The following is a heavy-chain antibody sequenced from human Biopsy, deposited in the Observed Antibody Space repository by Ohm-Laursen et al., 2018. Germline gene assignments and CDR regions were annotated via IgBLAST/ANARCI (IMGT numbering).Heavy chain of an antibody. CDR3: ATKLTGYFHH. CDR1: GGTFSNYG. V-gene: IGHV1-69*06. Sequence: SVKVSCKPPGGTFSNYGVNWVRQAPGQGLEWLGGNIPILGTGNYAQKFQDRVTVAADTSTSTATMELRSLRSDDTAVYYCATKLTGYFHHWGQGTLVIVSS. CDR2: NIPILGTG. D-gene: IGHD3-9*01. J-gene: IGHJ1*01.